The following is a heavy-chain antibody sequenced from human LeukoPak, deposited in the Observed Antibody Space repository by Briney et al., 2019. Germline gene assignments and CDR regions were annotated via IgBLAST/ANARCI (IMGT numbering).Heavy chain of an antibody. V-gene: IGHV3-7*01. D-gene: IGHD4-11*01. Sequence: GGSLRLSCAAPGFTFSNYWMNWVRQAPGKGLEWVANIKQDGSDKYYVDSVKGRFTISRDNAKNSLYLQMNSLRAEDTAVYYCAREKGNYDGYYNYYMDVWGKGTTVTVSS. J-gene: IGHJ6*03. CDR3: AREKGNYDGYYNYYMDV. CDR2: IKQDGSDK. CDR1: GFTFSNYW.